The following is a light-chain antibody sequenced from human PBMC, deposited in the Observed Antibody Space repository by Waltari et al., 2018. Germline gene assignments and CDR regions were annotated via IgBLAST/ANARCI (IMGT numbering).Light chain of an antibody. CDR3: QQRNDWPLT. Sequence: EIVLTQSPGTLSLSPGERATLSCRASQRVSSSYLAWYHQKLGQAPRLLIYGASSRATGIPDRFSGSGSGTDFTLTISRLEPEDFAVYYCQQRNDWPLTFGGGTKVEIK. V-gene: IGKV3D-20*02. CDR2: GAS. CDR1: QRVSSSY. J-gene: IGKJ4*01.